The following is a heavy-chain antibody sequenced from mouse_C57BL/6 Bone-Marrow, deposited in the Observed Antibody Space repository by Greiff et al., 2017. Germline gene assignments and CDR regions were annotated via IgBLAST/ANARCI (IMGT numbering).Heavy chain of an antibody. CDR3: ARDDYYGTGGGFAY. Sequence: EVKLVDSGGGLVQSGRSLRLSCATSGFTFSDFYMEWVRQAPGKGLEWIAASRNKANDYTTEYSASVKGRFIVSRDTSQSILYLQMNALRAEDTAIYYWARDDYYGTGGGFAYWGQGTLVTVSA. CDR1: GFTFSDFY. CDR2: SRNKANDYTT. V-gene: IGHV7-1*01. J-gene: IGHJ3*01. D-gene: IGHD1-1*01.